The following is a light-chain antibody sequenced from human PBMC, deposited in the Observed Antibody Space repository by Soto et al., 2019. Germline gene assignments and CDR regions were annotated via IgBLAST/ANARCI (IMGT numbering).Light chain of an antibody. CDR1: SGRIVSNF. CDR2: EDN. CDR3: QSFHSSAVI. Sequence: NFMLTQPHSVSESPGKTVTVSCTRSSGRIVSNFVQWYQQRPGSAPTTVIYEDNQRPSGVPDRFSGAIDSSSNSASLTIPGLKTEDEADYYCQSFHSSAVIFGGGTKLTVL. V-gene: IGLV6-57*04. J-gene: IGLJ2*01.